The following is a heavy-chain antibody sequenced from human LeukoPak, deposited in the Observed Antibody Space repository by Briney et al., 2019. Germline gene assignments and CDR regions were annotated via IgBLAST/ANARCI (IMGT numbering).Heavy chain of an antibody. Sequence: ASVKVSCKASDYTFINYGICWVRQAPGQGLEWVGWVNPKNGYTKYAQKFQGRVTMTTDTSTSTAYMELRSLSSDDTAIYYCARDGVSGWFEYWAQGVLITVSS. CDR3: ARDGVSGWFEY. CDR2: VNPKNGYT. J-gene: IGHJ4*02. V-gene: IGHV1-18*01. CDR1: DYTFINYG. D-gene: IGHD6-19*01.